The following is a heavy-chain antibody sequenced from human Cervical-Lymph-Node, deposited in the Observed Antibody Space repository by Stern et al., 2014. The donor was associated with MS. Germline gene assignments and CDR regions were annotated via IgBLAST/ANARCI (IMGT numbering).Heavy chain of an antibody. J-gene: IGHJ4*02. CDR1: GFTFSSYG. CDR3: AKDGEGRVFDY. V-gene: IGHV3-30*18. CDR2: ISYDGSNK. Sequence: MQLVESGGGVVQPGRSLRLSCAASGFTFSSYGMHWVRQAPGKGLEWVAVISYDGSNKYYADSVKGRFTISRDNSKNTLYLQMNSLRAEDTAVYYCAKDGEGRVFDYWGQGTLVTVSS. D-gene: IGHD2-21*01.